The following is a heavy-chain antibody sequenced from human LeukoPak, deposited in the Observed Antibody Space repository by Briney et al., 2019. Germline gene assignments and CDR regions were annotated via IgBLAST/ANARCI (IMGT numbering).Heavy chain of an antibody. CDR2: IYHSGST. V-gene: IGHV4-30-2*01. D-gene: IGHD3-10*01. Sequence: SQTLSLTCVVSGGSISSGGYSWSWIWQPPGKGLEWIGYIYHSGSTYYNPSLKSRVTISVDRSKNQFSLKLSSVTAADTAVYYCARGDVRFGELSYPNYYYYYGMDVWGQGTTVTVSS. J-gene: IGHJ6*02. CDR3: ARGDVRFGELSYPNYYYYYGMDV. CDR1: GGSISSGGYS.